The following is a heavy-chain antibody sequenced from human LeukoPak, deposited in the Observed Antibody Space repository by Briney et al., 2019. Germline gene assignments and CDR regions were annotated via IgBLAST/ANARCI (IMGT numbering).Heavy chain of an antibody. CDR1: GGSISSSISY. V-gene: IGHV4-39*01. CDR2: IYYSGST. D-gene: IGHD1-26*01. CDR3: ARRIVGVIDAFDY. Sequence: PSETLSLTCTVSGGSISSSISYWSWIRQPPRKGLEWIATIYYSGSTYYSPSLKSRVTISVDTSKNQFSLKVTSMTAADTAVYYCARRIVGVIDAFDYWGQGALVTVSS. J-gene: IGHJ4*02.